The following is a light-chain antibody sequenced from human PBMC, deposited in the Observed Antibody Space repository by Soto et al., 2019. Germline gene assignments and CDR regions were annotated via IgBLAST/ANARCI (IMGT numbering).Light chain of an antibody. CDR3: QKYGSSLFT. CDR2: GAS. V-gene: IGKV3-20*01. J-gene: IGKJ3*01. Sequence: EIVLTQSPGTLSLSPGERATLSCRASQSVSSNYLAWYQQKPGQAPRLLIYGASSRATGVPDRFSGSGSGPDLTLTISRLELEDFAVYFCQKYGSSLFTFGPGTKVDIK. CDR1: QSVSSNY.